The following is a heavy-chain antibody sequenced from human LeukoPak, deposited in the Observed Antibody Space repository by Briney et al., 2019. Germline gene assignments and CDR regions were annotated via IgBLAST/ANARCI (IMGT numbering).Heavy chain of an antibody. CDR3: ARSFSGPTGADY. J-gene: IGHJ4*02. Sequence: SETLSLTCTVSGGSISSGGYYWSWIRPLPGLGLVWFGNISFNGNTYYNPSLKSRVTISGDTSKNQFSLKLSSVTAADTAVYYCARSFSGPTGADYWGQGTLVTVSS. D-gene: IGHD6-19*01. V-gene: IGHV4-31*03. CDR1: GGSISSGGYY. CDR2: ISFNGNT.